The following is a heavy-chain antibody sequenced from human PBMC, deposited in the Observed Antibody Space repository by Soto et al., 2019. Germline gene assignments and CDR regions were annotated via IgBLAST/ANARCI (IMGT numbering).Heavy chain of an antibody. CDR1: GFTFSSYA. Sequence: QVQLVESGGGVVQPGRSLRLSCAASGFTFSSYAMHWVRQAPGKGLEWVAVIWYDGSNKYYADSVKGRFTISRDNSKNALYLQVISMRDGDEAVYYCARKGGGSHGHDYWGQGTLVTVS. CDR2: IWYDGSNK. D-gene: IGHD1-26*01. CDR3: ARKGGGSHGHDY. V-gene: IGHV3-33*01. J-gene: IGHJ4*02.